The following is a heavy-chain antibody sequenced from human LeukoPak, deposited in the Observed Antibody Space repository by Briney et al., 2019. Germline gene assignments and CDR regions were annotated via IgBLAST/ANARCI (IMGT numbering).Heavy chain of an antibody. D-gene: IGHD3-10*01. J-gene: IGHJ4*02. V-gene: IGHV3-21*01. Sequence: GGSLRLSCAASGFSFSRYAMNWVRQAPGKGLEWVSLISSTGTYTYYADSVKGRFTISRDNAKNSLILYMSNLRVEDTAVYYCARALFRGANRYFDYWGQGTLVTVSS. CDR1: GFSFSRYA. CDR3: ARALFRGANRYFDY. CDR2: ISSTGTYT.